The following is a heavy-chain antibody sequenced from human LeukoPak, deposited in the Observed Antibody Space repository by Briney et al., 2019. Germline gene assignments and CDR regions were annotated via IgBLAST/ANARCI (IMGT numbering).Heavy chain of an antibody. Sequence: ASVKVSCKASGYTFTGYYMHWVRQAPGQGLEWMGWINPNSGGTNYAQKFQGRVTMTRDTSISTAYMELSRLRSDDTAVYYCARGGEVPLSRDGCKGLGYWGQGTLVTVSS. J-gene: IGHJ4*02. V-gene: IGHV1-2*02. CDR3: ARGGEVPLSRDGCKGLGY. CDR1: GYTFTGYY. CDR2: INPNSGGT. D-gene: IGHD5-24*01.